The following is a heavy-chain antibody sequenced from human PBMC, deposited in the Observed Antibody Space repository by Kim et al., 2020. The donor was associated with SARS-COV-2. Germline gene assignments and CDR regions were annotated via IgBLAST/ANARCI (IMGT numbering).Heavy chain of an antibody. J-gene: IGHJ4*02. CDR2: INPSGGST. Sequence: ASVKVSCKASGYTFTSYYMHWVRQAPGQGLEWMGIINPSGGSTSYAQKFQGRVTMTRDTSTSTVYMELSSLRSEDTAVYYCARDLELKGEMYYYDSSIGYWGQGTLVTVSS. CDR3: ARDLELKGEMYYYDSSIGY. D-gene: IGHD3-22*01. V-gene: IGHV1-46*01. CDR1: GYTFTSYY.